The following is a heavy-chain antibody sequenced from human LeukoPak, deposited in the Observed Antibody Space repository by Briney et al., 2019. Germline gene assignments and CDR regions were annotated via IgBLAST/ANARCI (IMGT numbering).Heavy chain of an antibody. CDR2: INPNSGGT. D-gene: IGHD3-16*01. V-gene: IGHV1-2*02. J-gene: IGHJ4*02. CDR3: ARDWGLRASDFDY. CDR1: GYTFTGYC. Sequence: ASVKVSCKASGYTFTGYCMHWVRQAPGQGLEWMGWINPNSGGTNYAQKFQGRVTMTRDTSISTAYMELSRLRFDDTAVHYCARDWGLRASDFDYWGQGTLVTVSS.